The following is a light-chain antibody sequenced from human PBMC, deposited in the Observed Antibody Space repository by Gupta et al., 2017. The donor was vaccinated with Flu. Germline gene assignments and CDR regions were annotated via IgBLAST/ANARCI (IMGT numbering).Light chain of an antibody. V-gene: IGKV4-1*01. CDR2: GAS. Sequence: DIVMTQSPDSLAVSLGERATINCKSSQNILYSSTKKNYVAWYQQKPGQPPNLLIYGASTRESGVPDRFSGSGSGTDFTLTISSLQAEDVAVYYCQQYYDTPYSFGRGTKLEIK. CDR3: QQYYDTPYS. CDR1: QNILYSSTKKNY. J-gene: IGKJ2*03.